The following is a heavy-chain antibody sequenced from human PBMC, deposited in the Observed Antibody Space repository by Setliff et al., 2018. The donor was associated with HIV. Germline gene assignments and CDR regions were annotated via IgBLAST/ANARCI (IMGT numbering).Heavy chain of an antibody. V-gene: IGHV3-7*01. CDR1: GFTFSTYW. D-gene: IGHD6-19*01. CDR3: TKDHLSGWTSDC. J-gene: IGHJ4*02. CDR2: IKQDGSEE. Sequence: GGSLRLSCAASGFTFSTYWMIWVRQAPGKGLEWVAKIKQDGSEEYYVDSVKGRFTISRDNAKNSVYLQMNSLRVEDTAMYYCTKDHLSGWTSDCWGQGTLVTVSS.